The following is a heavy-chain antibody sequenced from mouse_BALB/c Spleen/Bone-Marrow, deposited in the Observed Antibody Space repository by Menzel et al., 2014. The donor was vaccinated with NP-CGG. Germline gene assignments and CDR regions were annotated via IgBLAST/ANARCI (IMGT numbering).Heavy chain of an antibody. J-gene: IGHJ3*01. V-gene: IGHV14-3*02. Sequence: EVQLQQSGAELVKPGASVKLSCTASDFNIKNTYIHWVKQRPEQGLEWIGMIDPANVNTKYDPKFQGKATITADTSSNTAYLQLSNLTSEDTAVYYCATEYYGSSLFASWGQGTLVTVSA. D-gene: IGHD1-1*01. CDR1: DFNIKNTY. CDR3: ATEYYGSSLFAS. CDR2: IDPANVNT.